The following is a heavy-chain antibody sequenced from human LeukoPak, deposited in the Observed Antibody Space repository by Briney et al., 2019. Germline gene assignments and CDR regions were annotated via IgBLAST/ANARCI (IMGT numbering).Heavy chain of an antibody. J-gene: IGHJ4*02. CDR1: GYTFTGYY. CDR2: INPNSGGT. V-gene: IGHV1-2*02. Sequence: ASVKVSCKASGYTFTGYYMHWVRQAPGQGLEWMGWINPNSGGTNYAQKFQGRVTMTRDTSISTAYMELSRLRSDDTAVYYCARSITMVRGVIRPPKAYYFDYWGQGTLVTVSS. D-gene: IGHD3-10*01. CDR3: ARSITMVRGVIRPPKAYYFDY.